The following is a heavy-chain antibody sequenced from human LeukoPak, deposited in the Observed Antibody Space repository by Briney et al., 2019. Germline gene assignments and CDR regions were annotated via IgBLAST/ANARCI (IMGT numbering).Heavy chain of an antibody. CDR3: ARLRPQDAFDI. V-gene: IGHV5-51*01. Sequence: GESLKISCKGSGYSFTSYWIGWVRQMPGKGLERMGIIYPGDSDTRYTPSFHGQVTISADKSISPAYLQWSSLKASDTAMYYCARLRPQDAFDIWGQGTMVTVSS. CDR1: GYSFTSYW. J-gene: IGHJ3*02. CDR2: IYPGDSDT.